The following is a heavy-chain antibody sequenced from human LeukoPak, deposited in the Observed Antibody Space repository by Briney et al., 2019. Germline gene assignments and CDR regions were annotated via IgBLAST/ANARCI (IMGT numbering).Heavy chain of an antibody. CDR2: IRYDGSNK. Sequence: PGGSLRLSCAASGFTFSSYGMHWVRQAPGKGLEGVAFIRYDGSNKYYADSVKGRFTISRDNSKNTLYLQMNSLRAEDTAVYYCAKDKRSHYFDYWGQGTLVTVSS. V-gene: IGHV3-30*02. CDR3: AKDKRSHYFDY. J-gene: IGHJ4*02. D-gene: IGHD3-10*01. CDR1: GFTFSSYG.